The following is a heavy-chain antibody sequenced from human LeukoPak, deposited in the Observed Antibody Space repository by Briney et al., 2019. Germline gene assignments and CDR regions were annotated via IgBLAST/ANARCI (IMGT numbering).Heavy chain of an antibody. V-gene: IGHV3-23*01. CDR3: AKVYHDSGCLIDY. Sequence: PGGSLRLSCAASGFTFSSYAMSWVRQAPGKGLEWVSAISGSGGRTYYADPGKGRFTISRDNSKNTLYLQMNSLRAEDTAVYYCAKVYHDSGCLIDYWGQGTLVTVSS. J-gene: IGHJ4*02. CDR1: GFTFSSYA. CDR2: ISGSGGRT. D-gene: IGHD6-19*01.